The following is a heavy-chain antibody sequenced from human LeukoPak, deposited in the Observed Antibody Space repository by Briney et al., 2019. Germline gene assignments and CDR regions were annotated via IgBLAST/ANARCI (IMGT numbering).Heavy chain of an antibody. V-gene: IGHV3-74*01. D-gene: IGHD7-27*01. CDR3: ARDHKDWGVFDY. Sequence: GGSLRLSCAASGFTFSSYWMHWVRQAPGKGLVWVSRIKGDGSSTSYADSVKGRFTISRDNGKNALYLEMNSVRPEDTAVYYCARDHKDWGVFDYWGQGTLVTVSS. CDR2: IKGDGSST. CDR1: GFTFSSYW. J-gene: IGHJ4*02.